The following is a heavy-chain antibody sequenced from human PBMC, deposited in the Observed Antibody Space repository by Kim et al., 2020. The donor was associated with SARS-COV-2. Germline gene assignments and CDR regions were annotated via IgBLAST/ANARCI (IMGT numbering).Heavy chain of an antibody. CDR1: GFTFSSYA. D-gene: IGHD3-10*01. J-gene: IGHJ4*02. V-gene: IGHV3-23*01. CDR3: AKVDDYGSGYDY. CDR2: ISGSGGST. Sequence: GGSLRLSCVASGFTFSSYAMSWVRQAPGKGLEWVSAISGSGGSTYYADSVKGRFTISRDNSKNTLYLQMNSLRAEDTAVYYCAKVDDYGSGYDYWGQGTLVTVSS.